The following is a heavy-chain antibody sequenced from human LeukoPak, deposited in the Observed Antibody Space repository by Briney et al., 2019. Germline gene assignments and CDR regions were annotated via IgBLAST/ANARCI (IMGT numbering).Heavy chain of an antibody. V-gene: IGHV2-5*01. CDR1: GFSLPTRGVG. CDR3: AHSRYCSSTSCQKFDY. Sequence: AGPTLGHPTPPLTLTCTFSGFSLPTRGVGVGWIRQPPVKALEWLALIDWNDDKRYSPSLHSRLTITQATSNSQVVLTMTNMDPLDTATYYCAHSRYCSSTSCQKFDYWGQGTLVTVSS. CDR2: IDWNDDK. J-gene: IGHJ4*02. D-gene: IGHD2-2*01.